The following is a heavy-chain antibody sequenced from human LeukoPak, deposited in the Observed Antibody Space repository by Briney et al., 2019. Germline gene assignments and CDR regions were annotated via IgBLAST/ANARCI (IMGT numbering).Heavy chain of an antibody. J-gene: IGHJ6*03. D-gene: IGHD3-3*01. CDR1: GGTFSSYA. CDR2: IIPIFGTA. V-gene: IGHV1-69*05. CDR3: ARGASLRFLEWYSGSYYYYMDV. Sequence: GSSVKVSCKASGGTFSSYAISWVRQAPGQGLEWMGGIIPIFGTANYAQKFQGRVTITTDESTSTAYMGLSSLRSEDTAVYYCARGASLRFLEWYSGSYYYYMDVWGKGTTVTVSS.